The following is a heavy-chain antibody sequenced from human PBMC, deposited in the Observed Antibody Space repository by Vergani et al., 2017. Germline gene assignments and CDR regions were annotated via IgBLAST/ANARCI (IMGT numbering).Heavy chain of an antibody. CDR3: ARVRGDSYYYYYMDG. CDR2: ISWNSGSI. Sequence: EVQLVESGGGLVQPGRSLRLSCAASGFTFDDYAMHWVRQAPGKGLEWVSGISWNSGSIGYADSVKGRFTISRDNAKNSLYLQMNSLRAEDTALYYCARVRGDSYYYYYMDGWGKGTTVTVSS. J-gene: IGHJ6*03. CDR1: GFTFDDYA. D-gene: IGHD3-10*01. V-gene: IGHV3-9*01.